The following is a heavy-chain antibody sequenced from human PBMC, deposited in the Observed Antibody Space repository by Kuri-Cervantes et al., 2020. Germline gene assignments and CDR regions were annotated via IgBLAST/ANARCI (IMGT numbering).Heavy chain of an antibody. CDR2: IKQDGSEK. Sequence: GGSLRLSCAASGFTFSSYWMSWVRQAPGKGLEWVANIKQDGSEKYYVDSVKGRFTISRDNAKNSLLLQMNSLRAEDTGVYYCVRDLIRDGHNAGKHFQHWGQGTLVTVSS. V-gene: IGHV3-7*05. D-gene: IGHD5-24*01. CDR3: VRDLIRDGHNAGKHFQH. CDR1: GFTFSSYW. J-gene: IGHJ1*01.